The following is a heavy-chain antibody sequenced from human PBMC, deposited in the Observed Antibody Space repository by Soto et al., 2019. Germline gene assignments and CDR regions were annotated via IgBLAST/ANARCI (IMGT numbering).Heavy chain of an antibody. CDR1: GFTFNNYA. J-gene: IGHJ5*02. D-gene: IGHD3-10*01. CDR2: ISNDETFK. CDR3: ARDRTGEDPGGWFDP. Sequence: VQLVESGGGVVQAGRSLRVSCAASGFTFNNYAMHWVRQAPGKGLEWVAVISNDETFKYYADSVKGRFTISRDNSKNTLSLQMSSLRDEDTAVYYCARDRTGEDPGGWFDPGGQGTLVTVSS. V-gene: IGHV3-30-3*01.